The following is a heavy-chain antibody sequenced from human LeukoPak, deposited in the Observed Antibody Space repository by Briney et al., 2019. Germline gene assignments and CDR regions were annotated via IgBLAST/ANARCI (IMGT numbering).Heavy chain of an antibody. D-gene: IGHD1-26*01. CDR3: ARVVGWWELLGNDAFDI. J-gene: IGHJ3*02. CDR1: GYTFTGYY. V-gene: IGHV1-2*02. CDR2: INPNSGGT. Sequence: ASVKVSCKASGYTFTGYYMHWVRQAPGQGLEWMGWINPNSGGTNYAQKFQGRVTMTRDTSISTAYMELSRLRSDDTAEYYCARVVGWWELLGNDAFDIWGQGTMVTVSS.